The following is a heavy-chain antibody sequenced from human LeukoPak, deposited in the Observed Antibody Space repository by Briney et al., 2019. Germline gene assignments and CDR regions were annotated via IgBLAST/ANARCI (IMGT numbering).Heavy chain of an antibody. CDR1: GGSISSYY. CDR2: IYYSGST. D-gene: IGHD6-13*01. Sequence: SETLSLTCTVSGGSISSYYWSWIRQPPGKGLEWIGYIYYSGSTNYNPSLKSRVTISVDTSKTQFSLKLRSVTAADTAVYYCARAAAGIFYHWFDPWGQGTLVTVSS. V-gene: IGHV4-59*08. CDR3: ARAAAGIFYHWFDP. J-gene: IGHJ5*02.